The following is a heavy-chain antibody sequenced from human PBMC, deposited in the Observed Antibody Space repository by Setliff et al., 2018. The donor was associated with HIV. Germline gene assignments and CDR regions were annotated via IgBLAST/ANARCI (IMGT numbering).Heavy chain of an antibody. CDR2: IIPIFDTS. D-gene: IGHD6-6*01. CDR3: ATITRPSYYYYYYMDV. Sequence: GASVKVSCKASGGTFSSYAISWVRQAPGQGLEWMGGIIPIFDTSNYAQKFQGRVTISADESTSTAYMELSSLRSEDTAVYYCATITRPSYYYYYYMDVWGKGTTVTVSS. V-gene: IGHV1-69*13. J-gene: IGHJ6*03. CDR1: GGTFSSYA.